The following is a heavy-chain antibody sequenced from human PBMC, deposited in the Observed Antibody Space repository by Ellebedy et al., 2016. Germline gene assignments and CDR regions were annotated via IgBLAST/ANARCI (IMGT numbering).Heavy chain of an antibody. CDR3: ARATGYQYYFDY. Sequence: ASVKVSCKASGGTFSSYAISWVRQAPGQGIEWMGRIIPILGIANYAQKFQGRVTITADKSTSTAYMELSSLRSEDTAVYYCARATGYQYYFDYWGQGTLVTVSS. V-gene: IGHV1-69*04. CDR2: IIPILGIA. D-gene: IGHD2-15*01. J-gene: IGHJ4*02. CDR1: GGTFSSYA.